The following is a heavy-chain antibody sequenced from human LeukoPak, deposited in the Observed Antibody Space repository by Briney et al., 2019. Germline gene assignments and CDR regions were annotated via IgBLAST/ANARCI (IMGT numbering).Heavy chain of an antibody. J-gene: IGHJ3*02. CDR1: GFTFSTHA. CDR2: SGGSGNDA. CDR3: ARRGGSNGWGAFDI. D-gene: IGHD6-19*01. V-gene: IGHV3-23*01. Sequence: PGGSLRLSCSASGFTFSTHAMHWVRQAPGKGLEWVSTSGGSGNDAYYGDSVKGRFTISRDNSKNTLYLQMNSLSRADTALYYCARRGGSNGWGAFDIWGQGTMVTVSS.